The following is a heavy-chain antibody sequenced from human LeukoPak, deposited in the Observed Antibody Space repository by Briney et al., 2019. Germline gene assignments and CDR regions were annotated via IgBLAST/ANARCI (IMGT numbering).Heavy chain of an antibody. J-gene: IGHJ4*02. V-gene: IGHV3-23*01. CDR1: GFTFSSYA. D-gene: IGHD1-1*01. CDR2: VSGSGDNT. Sequence: GGSLRLSCAASGFTFSSYAMSWVRQAPGKGLEWVSGVSGSGDNTYYADSVKGRFTISRDNSRNTLYLQMDSLRAEDTAVYYCAKDQRGTGHTRDHWGQGTLVTVSS. CDR3: AKDQRGTGHTRDH.